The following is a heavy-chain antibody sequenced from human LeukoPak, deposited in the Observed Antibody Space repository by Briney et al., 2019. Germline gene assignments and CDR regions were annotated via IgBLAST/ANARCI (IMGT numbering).Heavy chain of an antibody. CDR2: INPSGGST. CDR3: ARVGATSGYDYHYYGMDV. D-gene: IGHD5-12*01. V-gene: IGHV1-46*01. CDR1: GYTFTSYY. J-gene: IGHJ6*04. Sequence: GASVKVSCKASGYTFTSYYMHWVRQAPGQGLEWMGIINPSGGSTSYAQKFQGRVTMTRDTSTSTVYMELSSLRPEDTAVYYCARVGATSGYDYHYYGMDVWGKGTTVTVSS.